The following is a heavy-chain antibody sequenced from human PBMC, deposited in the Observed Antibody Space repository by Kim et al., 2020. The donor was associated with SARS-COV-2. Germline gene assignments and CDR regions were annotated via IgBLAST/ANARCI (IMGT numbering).Heavy chain of an antibody. Sequence: GGSLRLSCAASGFTFSSYWMSWVRQAPGKGLEWVANIKQDGSEKYYVDSVKGRFTISRDNAKNSVYLQMNSLRAEDTAVYYCASEAEYSSSWFSSCDYWGQGILVTVSS. J-gene: IGHJ4*02. CDR1: GFTFSSYW. CDR2: IKQDGSEK. D-gene: IGHD6-13*01. V-gene: IGHV3-7*03. CDR3: ASEAEYSSSWFSSCDY.